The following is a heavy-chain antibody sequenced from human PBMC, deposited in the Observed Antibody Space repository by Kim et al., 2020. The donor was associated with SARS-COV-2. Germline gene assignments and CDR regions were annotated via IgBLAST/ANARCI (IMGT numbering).Heavy chain of an antibody. Sequence: YYVDSVKGRFTISRDNAKNSLYLQMNSLRAEDTAVYYCAREGITIFGVADWGQGTLVTVSS. CDR3: AREGITIFGVAD. J-gene: IGHJ4*02. V-gene: IGHV3-7*01. D-gene: IGHD3-3*01.